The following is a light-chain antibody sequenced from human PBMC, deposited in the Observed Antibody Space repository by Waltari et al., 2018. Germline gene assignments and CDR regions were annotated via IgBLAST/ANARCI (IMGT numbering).Light chain of an antibody. J-gene: IGKJ2*01. CDR1: QSISTF. V-gene: IGKV1-39*01. Sequence: IQMTQSPSSLSASVGDSVAITCRASQSISTFLNWYQQKPGKAPNLLSYDASSLQSGVPSRFSGSGSGTDFTLTISSLQPEDFATYYCQQSYSFPPVTFGQGTRLEI. CDR2: DAS. CDR3: QQSYSFPPVT.